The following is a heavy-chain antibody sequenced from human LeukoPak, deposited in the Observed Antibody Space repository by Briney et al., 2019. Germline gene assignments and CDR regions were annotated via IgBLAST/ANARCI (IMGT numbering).Heavy chain of an antibody. CDR3: ARGDCGGDCYSPYYYYYYMDV. Sequence: PSETLSLTCTVSGGSISSGGYYWSWIRQPPGKGLEWIGYIYHSGSTYYNPSLKSRVTISVDRSKNQFSLKLSSVTAADTAVYYCARGDCGGDCYSPYYYYYYMDVWGKGTTVTVSS. V-gene: IGHV4-30-2*01. D-gene: IGHD2-21*01. CDR1: GGSISSGGYY. J-gene: IGHJ6*03. CDR2: IYHSGST.